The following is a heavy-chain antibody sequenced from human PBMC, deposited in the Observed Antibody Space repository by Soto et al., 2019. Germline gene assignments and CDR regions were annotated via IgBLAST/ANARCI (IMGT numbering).Heavy chain of an antibody. J-gene: IGHJ6*02. CDR3: ARLNDFWSGYPNSYYYYGMDV. Sequence: AETLSLTFTVSGGSISSSSYYWGWIRQPPGKGLEWIGSIYYSGSTYYNPSLKSRVTISVDTSKNQFSLKLSSVTAADTAVYYCARLNDFWSGYPNSYYYYGMDVWGQGTTVTVSS. CDR1: GGSISSSSYY. V-gene: IGHV4-39*01. CDR2: IYYSGST. D-gene: IGHD3-3*01.